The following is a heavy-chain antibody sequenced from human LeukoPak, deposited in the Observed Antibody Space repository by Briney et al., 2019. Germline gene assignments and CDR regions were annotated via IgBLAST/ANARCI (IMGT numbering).Heavy chain of an antibody. J-gene: IGHJ3*02. CDR1: GFTFSTYA. D-gene: IGHD5-18*01. V-gene: IGHV3-30*04. Sequence: GGSLRLSCAASGFTFSTYAMHWVRQAPGKGLEWVAVISYDGSSKYYADSVKGRFTISRDNSKNTLYLQMNSLRAEDTAVYYCARARSSYGYGDAFDIWGQETMVTVSS. CDR2: ISYDGSSK. CDR3: ARARSSYGYGDAFDI.